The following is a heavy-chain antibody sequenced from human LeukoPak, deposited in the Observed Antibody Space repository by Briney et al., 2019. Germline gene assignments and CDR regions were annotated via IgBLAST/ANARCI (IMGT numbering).Heavy chain of an antibody. D-gene: IGHD5-18*01. CDR1: GGSISTYY. J-gene: IGHJ6*03. Sequence: PSETLSLTCTVSGGSISTYYWSWIRQPPGKGLEWIGYVYYSGSTNYNPSLKSRVTISADTSKNQFSLRLSSVTAADTAVYYCARTTEGGYTYDYFYYYYMDAWGKGTTVTISS. CDR2: VYYSGST. V-gene: IGHV4-59*01. CDR3: ARTTEGGYTYDYFYYYYMDA.